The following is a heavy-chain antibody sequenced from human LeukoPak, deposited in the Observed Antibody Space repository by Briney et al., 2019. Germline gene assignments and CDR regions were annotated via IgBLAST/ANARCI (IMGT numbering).Heavy chain of an antibody. CDR1: GGSISSSSYY. CDR3: ARHIGYCSGGSCYGGPTYYYYYMDV. Sequence: SETLSLTCTVSGGSISSSSYYWGWIRQPPGKGLEWIGSIYYSGSTYYNPSLTSRVTISVDTSKNQFSLKLSSVTAADTAVYYCARHIGYCSGGSCYGGPTYYYYYMDVWGKGTTVTISS. D-gene: IGHD2-15*01. V-gene: IGHV4-39*01. J-gene: IGHJ6*03. CDR2: IYYSGST.